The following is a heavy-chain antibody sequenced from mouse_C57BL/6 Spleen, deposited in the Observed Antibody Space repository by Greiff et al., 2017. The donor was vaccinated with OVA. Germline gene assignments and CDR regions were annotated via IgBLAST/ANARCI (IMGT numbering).Heavy chain of an antibody. CDR1: GYTFTSYW. D-gene: IGHD2-3*01. V-gene: IGHV1-61*01. Sequence: QVQLQQPGAELVRPGSSVKLSCKASGYTFTSYWMDWVKQRPGQGLEWIGNIYPSDSETLYNQKFKDKATLTVDKSSSTAYMQLSSLTSEDSAVYYCASSDEAYYVWFAYWGQGTLVTVSA. J-gene: IGHJ3*01. CDR2: IYPSDSET. CDR3: ASSDEAYYVWFAY.